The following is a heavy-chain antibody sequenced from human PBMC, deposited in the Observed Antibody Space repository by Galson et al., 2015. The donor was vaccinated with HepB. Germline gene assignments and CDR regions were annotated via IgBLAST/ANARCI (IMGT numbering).Heavy chain of an antibody. J-gene: IGHJ3*02. CDR2: VDPEDGET. CDR3: ATRDYYDSSGYYAQPAAFDI. D-gene: IGHD3-22*01. CDR1: GYTFTDYY. V-gene: IGHV1-69-2*01. Sequence: VKVSCKVSGYTFTDYYMHWVQQAPGKGLEWMGLVDPEDGETIYAEKFQGRVTITADTSTDTAYMELSSLRSEDTAVYYCATRDYYDSSGYYAQPAAFDIWGQGTMVTVSS.